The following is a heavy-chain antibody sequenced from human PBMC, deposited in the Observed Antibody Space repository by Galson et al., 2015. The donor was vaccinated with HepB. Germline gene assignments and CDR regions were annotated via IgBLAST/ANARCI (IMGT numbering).Heavy chain of an antibody. D-gene: IGHD6-13*01. V-gene: IGHV4-31*03. CDR1: GGPISGGGYV. J-gene: IGHJ4*02. CDR3: AREGSKAASGRTTRGYFDY. Sequence: TLSLTCTVSGGPISGGGYVWTWIRQHPGKGLEWVGYIHYSGNTYYNPSLKSRVTMSVDTSKNQFSLRLSSVTAADTAVYYCAREGSKAASGRTTRGYFDYWGQGTLVTVSS. CDR2: IHYSGNT.